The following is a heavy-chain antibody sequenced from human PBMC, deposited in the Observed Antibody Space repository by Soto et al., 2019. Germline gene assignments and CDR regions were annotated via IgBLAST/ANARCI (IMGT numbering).Heavy chain of an antibody. V-gene: IGHV4-39*01. J-gene: IGHJ5*02. CDR3: ARAYSSGWTRTGVNWFDP. CDR2: IYYSGST. D-gene: IGHD6-19*01. Sequence: SETLSLTCTVSGGSISSSSYYWGWIRQPPGKGLEWIGSIYYSGSTYYNPSLKSRVTISVDTSKNQFSLKLSSVTAADTAVYYCARAYSSGWTRTGVNWFDPWGQGTLVTVSS. CDR1: GGSISSSSYY.